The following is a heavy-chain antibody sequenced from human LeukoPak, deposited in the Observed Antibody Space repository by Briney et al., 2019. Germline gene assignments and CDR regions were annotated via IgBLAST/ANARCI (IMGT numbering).Heavy chain of an antibody. J-gene: IGHJ3*02. V-gene: IGHV1-2*02. CDR2: INPNSGGT. CDR3: ARARTHHDAFDI. D-gene: IGHD1-1*01. CDR1: GYTFTGYY. Sequence: ASVKVSCKASGYTFTGYYMHWVRQAPGQGLEWMGWINPNSGGTNYAQKFQGRVTMTRDTSISTAYMELSRLRSDDTAVYYCARARTHHDAFDIWGQGTMVTVSS.